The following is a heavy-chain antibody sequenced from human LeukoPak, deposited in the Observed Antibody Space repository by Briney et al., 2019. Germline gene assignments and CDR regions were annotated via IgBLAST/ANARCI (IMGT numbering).Heavy chain of an antibody. CDR3: ARRMNYDSRVFQH. D-gene: IGHD3-22*01. Sequence: ASVKVSRKASGYTFTSYDINWVRQATGQGLEWMGWMNPNSGNTGYAQKFQGRVTMTRNTSISTAYMELSSLTSEDTAVYYCARRMNYDSRVFQHWGQGTLVTVSS. J-gene: IGHJ1*01. CDR2: MNPNSGNT. V-gene: IGHV1-8*01. CDR1: GYTFTSYD.